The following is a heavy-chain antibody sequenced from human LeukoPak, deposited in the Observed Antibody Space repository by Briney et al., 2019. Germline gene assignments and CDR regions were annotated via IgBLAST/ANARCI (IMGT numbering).Heavy chain of an antibody. J-gene: IGHJ4*02. CDR3: VGEGRY. CDR1: GLSVSSTY. D-gene: IGHD4-17*01. V-gene: IGHV3-53*01. CDR2: IYSGGGT. Sequence: GGSLRLSCAASGLSVSSTYMTWVRQAPGKGLEWVSVIYSGGGTNYADSRKGRFSISRDNSKNSLYLQMNSLRAEDTAVYYCVGEGRYWGQGTLVTVSS.